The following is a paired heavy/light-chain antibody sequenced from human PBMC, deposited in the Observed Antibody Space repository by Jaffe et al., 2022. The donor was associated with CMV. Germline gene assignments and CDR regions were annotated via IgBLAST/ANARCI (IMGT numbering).Heavy chain of an antibody. CDR1: GFTFTNCS. CDR3: AKRVRDGYNSPLDN. V-gene: IGHV3-21*01. J-gene: IGHJ4*02. D-gene: IGHD5-12*01. CDR2: VTATSRAI. Sequence: VQLVESGGGLVKPGGSLRLSCAASGFTFTNCSMDWVRQAPGRGLEWVSSVTATSRAIYYADSVKGRFTISRDNAKNSVYLQMNSLRAEDTAVYYCAKRVRDGYNSPLDNWGQGTLVTVSS.
Light chain of an antibody. V-gene: IGKV1-9*01. Sequence: DIQLTQSPSFLSASVGDRVTITCRASQGISSYVAWYQQKPGKVPKLLIYAASTLQSGVPSRFSGSGSGTEFALTISSLQPEDFASYYCQQLHSYPLTFGGGTKVDIK. J-gene: IGKJ4*01. CDR3: QQLHSYPLT. CDR2: AAS. CDR1: QGISSY.